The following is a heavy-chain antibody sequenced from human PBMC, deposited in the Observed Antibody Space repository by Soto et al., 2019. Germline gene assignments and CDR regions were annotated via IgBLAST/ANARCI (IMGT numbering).Heavy chain of an antibody. V-gene: IGHV1-24*01. D-gene: IGHD3-10*01. CDR1: GYTLTELS. J-gene: IGHJ6*02. Sequence: ASVKVSCKVSGYTLTELSMHWVQQAPGKGLEWMGGFDPEDGETIYAQKLKGRVTMTEDTSTDTAYMELSSLRSEDTAVYYCATEDRITMVRGVIIPLGDYYYYGMDVWG. CDR2: FDPEDGET. CDR3: ATEDRITMVRGVIIPLGDYYYYGMDV.